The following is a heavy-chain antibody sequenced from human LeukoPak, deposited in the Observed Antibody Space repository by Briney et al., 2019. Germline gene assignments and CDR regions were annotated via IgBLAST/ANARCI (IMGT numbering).Heavy chain of an antibody. CDR1: GFTFSSYA. Sequence: GRSLRLSCAASGFTFSSYAMHWVRQAPGKGLEWVAVISYDGSNKYYADSVKGRFTISRDNSRNSLYLQMNNLRGEDTAIYYCARDAGNSGYGCDLWGRGTLVTVSS. J-gene: IGHJ5*02. V-gene: IGHV3-30-3*01. D-gene: IGHD5-12*01. CDR2: ISYDGSNK. CDR3: ARDAGNSGYGCDL.